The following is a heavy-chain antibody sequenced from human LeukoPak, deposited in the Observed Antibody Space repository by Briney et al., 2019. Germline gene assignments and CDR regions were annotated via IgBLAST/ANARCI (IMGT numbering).Heavy chain of an antibody. CDR1: GFTFSSYW. CDR2: IKQDGSEK. CDR3: ARDPYSGYDTYFFDD. V-gene: IGHV3-7*01. J-gene: IGHJ4*02. Sequence: GRSLRLSCSSSGFTFSSYWMSWVRQAPGKGLEWVANIKQDGSEKYYVESVKGRFTISRDNAKNSLYLQMNSLRAEDMAVYYCARDPYSGYDTYFFDDWGQGTLVTVSS. D-gene: IGHD5-12*01.